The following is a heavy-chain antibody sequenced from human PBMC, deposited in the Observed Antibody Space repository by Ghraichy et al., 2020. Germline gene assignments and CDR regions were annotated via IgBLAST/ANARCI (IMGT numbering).Heavy chain of an antibody. CDR2: ISYDGSNK. CDR1: GFTFSSYA. V-gene: IGHV3-30-3*01. J-gene: IGHJ4*02. Sequence: GGSLRLSCAASGFTFSSYAMHWVRQAPGKGLEWVAVISYDGSNKYYADSVKGRFTISRDNSKNTLYLQMNSLRAEDTAVYYCARDRRVGSTVVNFVYWGQGTLVTVSS. D-gene: IGHD4-23*01. CDR3: ARDRRVGSTVVNFVY.